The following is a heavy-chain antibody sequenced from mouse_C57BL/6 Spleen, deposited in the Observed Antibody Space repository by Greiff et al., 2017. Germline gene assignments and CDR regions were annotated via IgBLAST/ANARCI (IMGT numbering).Heavy chain of an antibody. Sequence: QVQLQQPGAELVRPGSSVKLSCKASGYTFTSYWMHWVKQRPIQGLEWIGNIDPSDSETHYNQKVKDKATLTGDKSSSTAYMQLSSLTSEDSAVYYCARSGYDGYHWYFDVWGTGTTVTVSS. CDR1: GYTFTSYW. J-gene: IGHJ1*03. D-gene: IGHD2-3*01. CDR3: ARSGYDGYHWYFDV. CDR2: IDPSDSET. V-gene: IGHV1-52*01.